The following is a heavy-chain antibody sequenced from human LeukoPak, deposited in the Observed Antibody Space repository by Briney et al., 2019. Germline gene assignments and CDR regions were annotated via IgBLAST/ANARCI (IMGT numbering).Heavy chain of an antibody. Sequence: PGGSLRLSCAASGFTFSSYAMSWVRQAPGKGLERVSAISGSGGSIYYADSVKGRFTIFRDNSKNTLYLQMTSLRAEDTAVYYCAKDVEMAPSYAFDSWGQGTMVTVSS. V-gene: IGHV3-23*01. D-gene: IGHD5-24*01. CDR3: AKDVEMAPSYAFDS. CDR1: GFTFSSYA. CDR2: ISGSGGSI. J-gene: IGHJ3*02.